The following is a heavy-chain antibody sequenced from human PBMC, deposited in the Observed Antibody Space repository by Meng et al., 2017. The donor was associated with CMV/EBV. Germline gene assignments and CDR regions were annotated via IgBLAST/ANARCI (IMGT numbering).Heavy chain of an antibody. D-gene: IGHD3-3*01. CDR2: ISSGGVTK. CDR3: ARGVVITIFGPTYNWFDP. Sequence: GESLKISCAASEFTFSSYEMTWVRQAPGKGLEWVSYISSGGVTKYYADSVKGRFTISRDNAKSSLYLQMNSLRAEDTAVYYCARGVVITIFGPTYNWFDPWGQGTLVTVSS. CDR1: EFTFSSYE. V-gene: IGHV3-48*03. J-gene: IGHJ5*02.